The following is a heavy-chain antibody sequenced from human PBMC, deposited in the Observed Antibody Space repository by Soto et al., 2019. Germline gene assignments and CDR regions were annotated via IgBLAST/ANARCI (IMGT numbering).Heavy chain of an antibody. CDR1: GGSISSYY. D-gene: IGHD3-22*01. Sequence: AETLSLTCTVSGGSISSYYWSWVRQPPGKGLEWIGYIYYSGSTNYNPSLKSRVTISVDTSKSQFSLKLSSVTAADTAVYYCARLKYYYDSSGYSRAFDYWGQGTLVTVSS. J-gene: IGHJ4*02. V-gene: IGHV4-59*01. CDR3: ARLKYYYDSSGYSRAFDY. CDR2: IYYSGST.